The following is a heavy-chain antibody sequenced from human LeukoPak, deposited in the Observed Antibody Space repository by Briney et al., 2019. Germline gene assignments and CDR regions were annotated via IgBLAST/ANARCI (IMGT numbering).Heavy chain of an antibody. CDR2: ISYDGSNK. Sequence: GRSLRLSCAASGFTVSSYGMHWVRQAPGKGLEWVAVISYDGSNKYYADSVKGRFTISRDNSKNTLYLQMNSLRAEDTAVYYCAKHRGYSYGSLGMDVWGQGTTVTVSS. J-gene: IGHJ6*02. CDR3: AKHRGYSYGSLGMDV. D-gene: IGHD5-18*01. V-gene: IGHV3-30*18. CDR1: GFTVSSYG.